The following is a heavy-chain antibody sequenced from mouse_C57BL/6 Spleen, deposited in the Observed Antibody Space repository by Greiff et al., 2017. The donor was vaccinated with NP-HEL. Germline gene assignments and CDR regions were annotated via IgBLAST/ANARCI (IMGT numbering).Heavy chain of an antibody. J-gene: IGHJ4*01. CDR2: INPNNGGT. CDR3: ARGGDGYYGAMDY. Sequence: VQLQQSGPELVKPGASVKISCKASGYTFTDYYMNWVKQSHGKSLEWIGDINPNNGGTSYNQKFKGKATLTVDKSSSTAYMELRSLTSEDSAVYYCARGGDGYYGAMDYWGQGTSVTVSS. CDR1: GYTFTDYY. D-gene: IGHD2-3*01. V-gene: IGHV1-26*01.